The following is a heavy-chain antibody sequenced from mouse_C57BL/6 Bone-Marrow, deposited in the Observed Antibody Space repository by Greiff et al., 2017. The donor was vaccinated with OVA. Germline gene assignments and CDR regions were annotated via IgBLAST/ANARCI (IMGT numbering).Heavy chain of an antibody. Sequence: VQLQESGPGLVQPSQSLSITCTVSGFSLTSYGVHWVRQSPGKGLEWLGVIWRGGSTDYNAAFMSRLSITKDNSKSQVFFKMNSLQADDTAIYYCAKDWYYGSSYDWYFDVWGTGTTVTVSS. D-gene: IGHD1-1*01. CDR2: IWRGGST. J-gene: IGHJ1*03. CDR3: AKDWYYGSSYDWYFDV. CDR1: GFSLTSYG. V-gene: IGHV2-5*01.